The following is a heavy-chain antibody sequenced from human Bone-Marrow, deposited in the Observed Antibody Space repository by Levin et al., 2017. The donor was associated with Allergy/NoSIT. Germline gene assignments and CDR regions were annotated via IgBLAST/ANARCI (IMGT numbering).Heavy chain of an antibody. CDR2: ILGGGDTT. Sequence: GESLKISCAASGFTFSNHAMTWVRQAPGKGLEWVSGILGGGDTTYYADSVKGRFTISRDNSKNTLYLQMNNLRADDTAVYYCAKNNNWETDSWGQGTLVTVSS. D-gene: IGHD1-20*01. CDR1: GFTFSNHA. CDR3: AKNNNWETDS. J-gene: IGHJ4*02. V-gene: IGHV3-23*01.